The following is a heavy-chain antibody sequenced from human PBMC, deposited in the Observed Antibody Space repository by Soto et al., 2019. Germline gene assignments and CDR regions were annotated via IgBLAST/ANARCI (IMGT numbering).Heavy chain of an antibody. CDR1: GGSIISSSYY. V-gene: IGHV4-39*01. J-gene: IGHJ4*02. CDR3: VRRGGGSAYDS. CDR2: IFYSGST. Sequence: PSETLSLTCTVSGGSIISSSYYWGWIRQPPGKGLEWIANIFYSGSTYYTPSLKSRVTISVDTSKQQFSLNLTSVTAADTAVYYCVRRGGGSAYDSWGQGTLVTVSS. D-gene: IGHD2-15*01.